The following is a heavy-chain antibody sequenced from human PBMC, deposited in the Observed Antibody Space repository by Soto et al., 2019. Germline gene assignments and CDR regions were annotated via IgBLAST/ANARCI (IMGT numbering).Heavy chain of an antibody. V-gene: IGHV4-59*01. D-gene: IGHD2-8*01. CDR3: ARSFCRDAVRCNWFDP. J-gene: IGHJ5*02. CDR2: MNNIGRT. Sequence: QVQLQESGPGLVKPTETLSLTCTVSGAFSSTYYWSWIRQPPGKGLEWIGYMNNIGRTNYNPSLKSRVTISLDTSKNQFSLKLSSVIAADTAVYYCARSFCRDAVRCNWFDPWGLGTLVTASS. CDR1: GAFSSTYY.